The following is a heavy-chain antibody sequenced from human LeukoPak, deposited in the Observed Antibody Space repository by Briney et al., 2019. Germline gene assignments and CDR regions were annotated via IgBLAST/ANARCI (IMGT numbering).Heavy chain of an antibody. Sequence: GGSLRLSCTASGFTLSSHAMHWVRQAPGKGLEWVAVISYDGSHKYYADSVKGRFTISRDNSKNTLYLQMNNLRAEDTAVYYCARGFIGVYAYDIWGQGTMVIVSS. CDR2: ISYDGSHK. CDR3: ARGFIGVYAYDI. J-gene: IGHJ3*02. CDR1: GFTLSSHA. D-gene: IGHD3-10*01. V-gene: IGHV3-30-3*01.